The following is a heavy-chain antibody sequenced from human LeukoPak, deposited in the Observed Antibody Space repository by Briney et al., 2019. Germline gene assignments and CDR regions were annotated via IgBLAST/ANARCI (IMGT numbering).Heavy chain of an antibody. CDR2: IYHSGST. Sequence: SGTLSLTCAVSGGSISSSNWWSWVRQPPGKGLEWIGEIYHSGSTNYNPSLKSRVTISVDKSKNQFSLKLSSVTAADTAVYYCARNVIVVVPAAIDYYYYGMDVWGQGTTVTVSS. D-gene: IGHD2-2*02. CDR3: ARNVIVVVPAAIDYYYYGMDV. CDR1: GGSISSSNW. J-gene: IGHJ6*02. V-gene: IGHV4-4*02.